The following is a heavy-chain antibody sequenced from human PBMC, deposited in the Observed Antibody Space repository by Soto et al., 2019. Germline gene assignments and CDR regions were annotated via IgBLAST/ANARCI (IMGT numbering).Heavy chain of an antibody. CDR2: ISYDGSNK. J-gene: IGHJ4*02. V-gene: IGHV3-30*18. D-gene: IGHD2-2*01. CDR1: GFTFSSYG. CDR3: AKAAVVPAVDY. Sequence: ESGGGVVQPGRSLRLSCAASGFTFSSYGMHWVRQAPGKGLEWVAVISYDGSNKYYADSVKGRFTISRDNSKNTLYLQMNSLRAEDTAVYYCAKAAVVPAVDYWGQGTLVTVSS.